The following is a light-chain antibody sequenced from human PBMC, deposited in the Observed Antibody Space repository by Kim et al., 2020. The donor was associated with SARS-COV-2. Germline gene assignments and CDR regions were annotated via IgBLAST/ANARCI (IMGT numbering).Light chain of an antibody. CDR3: QSYDGSLCWV. J-gene: IGLJ3*02. CDR1: SGSIGSNF. V-gene: IGLV6-57*03. Sequence: KTVTISCARNSGSIGSNFVQWYQQRPGSAPTTVIYEDNQRPSGVPGRFSGSIDRSSNSASLTISGLTAEDEADYYCQSYDGSLCWVFGGGTQLTVL. CDR2: EDN.